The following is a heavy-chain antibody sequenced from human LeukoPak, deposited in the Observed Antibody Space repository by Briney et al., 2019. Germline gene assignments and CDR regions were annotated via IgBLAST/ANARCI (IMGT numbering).Heavy chain of an antibody. CDR3: ARGDFWSGFYNY. J-gene: IGHJ4*02. D-gene: IGHD3-3*01. V-gene: IGHV4-61*02. Sequence: RPSETLSLTCNVSGGAISSSSYYWSWIRQPAGKGLEWIGRIYTSGTSNYNPSLKSRVTMSVDTSKNQFSVKLSSVTAADTAVYYCARGDFWSGFYNYWGQGTLVTVSS. CDR1: GGAISSSSYY. CDR2: IYTSGTS.